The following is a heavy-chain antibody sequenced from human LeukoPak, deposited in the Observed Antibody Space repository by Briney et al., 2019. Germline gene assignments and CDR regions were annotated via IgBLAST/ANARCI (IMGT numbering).Heavy chain of an antibody. CDR1: GGSFSGYY. Sequence: PSETLSLTCAVYGGSFSGYYWSWIRQPPGKGLEWIGEINHSGSTNYNPSLKSRVTISVDTSKNQFSLKLSSVTAADTAVYYCARPFVVVPAATDAFDIWGQGTMVTVSS. CDR2: INHSGST. J-gene: IGHJ3*02. CDR3: ARPFVVVPAATDAFDI. V-gene: IGHV4-34*01. D-gene: IGHD2-2*01.